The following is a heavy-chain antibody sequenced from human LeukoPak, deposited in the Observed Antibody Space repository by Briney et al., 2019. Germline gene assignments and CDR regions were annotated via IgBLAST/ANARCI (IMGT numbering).Heavy chain of an antibody. V-gene: IGHV3-20*03. D-gene: IGHD3-22*01. J-gene: IGHJ6*03. Sequence: RSWALLRLSSASAGFISDDYDICWGRQAPREGVVWVSGSNCTGGSTGYADSVKGRVTISRDNAKNSVYLQMSSVTAEDTALYYCARALSYESSGYRRLYYYMDVWGKGTTVTVSS. CDR3: ARALSYESSGYRRLYYYMDV. CDR1: GFISDDYD. CDR2: SNCTGGST.